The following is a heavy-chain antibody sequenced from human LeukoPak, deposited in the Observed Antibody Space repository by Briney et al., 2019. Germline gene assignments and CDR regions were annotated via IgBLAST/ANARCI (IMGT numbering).Heavy chain of an antibody. CDR3: AREVAYYDSSGYYPEAFDI. J-gene: IGHJ3*02. Sequence: GGSLRLSCAASGFTFNTYGMHWVRQAPGRGLEWVAVIWYDGSNKYYADSVKGRFTISRDNSKNTLYLQMNSLRAEDTAVYYCAREVAYYDSSGYYPEAFDIWGQGTMVTVSS. D-gene: IGHD3-22*01. CDR2: IWYDGSNK. V-gene: IGHV3-33*01. CDR1: GFTFNTYG.